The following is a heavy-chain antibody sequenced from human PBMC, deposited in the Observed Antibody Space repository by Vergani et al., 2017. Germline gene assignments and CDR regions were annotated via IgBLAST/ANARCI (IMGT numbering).Heavy chain of an antibody. CDR3: AGLKATNYQNFDY. CDR2: IIPILGIA. Sequence: QVQLVQSGAEVKKPGSSVKVSCKASGCTFSSCTISWVRQAPGQGLEWMGRIIPILGIANYAQKFQGRVTITADKSTSTAYMELSSLRSEDTAVYYCAGLKATNYQNFDYWGQGTVVIVSS. V-gene: IGHV1-69*02. J-gene: IGHJ4*02. CDR1: GCTFSSCT. D-gene: IGHD5-12*01.